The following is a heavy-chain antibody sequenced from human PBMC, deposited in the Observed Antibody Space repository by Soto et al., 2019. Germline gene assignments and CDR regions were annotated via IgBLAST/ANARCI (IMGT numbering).Heavy chain of an antibody. J-gene: IGHJ6*04. CDR1: GGSFSGYY. D-gene: IGHD6-13*01. CDR3: ARGTQIAAALGWNGMDV. Sequence: KASETLSLTCAVYGGSFSGYYWSWIRQPPGKGLEWIGEINHSVSTNYNPALKSRFTISVDTSKHQFSLKLSSVTAADTAVYYCARGTQIAAALGWNGMDVWGIGNTVTASS. V-gene: IGHV4-34*01. CDR2: INHSVST.